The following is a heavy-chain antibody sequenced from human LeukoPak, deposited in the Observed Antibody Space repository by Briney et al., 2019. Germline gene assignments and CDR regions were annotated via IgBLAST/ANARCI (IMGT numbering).Heavy chain of an antibody. CDR2: ISYDGSNK. J-gene: IGHJ4*02. V-gene: IGHV3-30*18. D-gene: IGHD6-19*01. CDR3: AKAGIAVAASFDY. Sequence: GGPLRLSCAASGFTFSSYGMHWVRQAPGKGLEWVAVISYDGSNKYYADSVKGRFTISRDNSKNTLYLQMNSLRAEDTAVYYCAKAGIAVAASFDYWGQGTLVTVSS. CDR1: GFTFSSYG.